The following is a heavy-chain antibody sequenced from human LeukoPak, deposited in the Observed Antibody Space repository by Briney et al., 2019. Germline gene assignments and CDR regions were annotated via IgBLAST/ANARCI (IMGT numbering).Heavy chain of an antibody. J-gene: IGHJ4*02. V-gene: IGHV3-74*01. CDR3: ASGISGAGRNY. CDR1: GFTFTNYW. Sequence: GGSLRLSCAVSGFTFTNYWMHWVRQAPGKGLVWVSHINSDGSSTSYADSVKGRFTISRDNAKNTLYLQMNSLRTEDTAVYYCASGISGAGRNYWGQGTLVTVSS. CDR2: INSDGSST. D-gene: IGHD3-10*01.